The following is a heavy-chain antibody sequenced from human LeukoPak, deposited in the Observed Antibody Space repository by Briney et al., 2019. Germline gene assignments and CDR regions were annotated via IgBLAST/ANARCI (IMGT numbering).Heavy chain of an antibody. J-gene: IGHJ4*02. CDR3: ARGSAYYYDSSGYEFDY. V-gene: IGHV4-39*07. CDR1: GGSISSSSYY. CDR2: IYYSGST. Sequence: SETLSLTCTVSGGSISSSSYYWGWIRQPPGKGLEWIGSIYYSGSTYYNPSLKSRVTISVDTSKNQFSLKLSSVTAADTAVYYCARGSAYYYDSSGYEFDYWGQGTLVTVSS. D-gene: IGHD3-22*01.